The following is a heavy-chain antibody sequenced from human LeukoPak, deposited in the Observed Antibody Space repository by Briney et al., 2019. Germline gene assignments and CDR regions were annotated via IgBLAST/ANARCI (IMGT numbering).Heavy chain of an antibody. D-gene: IGHD5-12*01. Sequence: PSETLSLTCTVSGYSISSGYYWGWIRQPPGKGLEWIGSIFHSGSTYYNPSLRSRVTISVDTSKNQFSLKLSSVTAADTAVYYFARGSSTAATITYWGQGTLVTVSS. V-gene: IGHV4-38-2*02. CDR3: ARGSSTAATITY. J-gene: IGHJ4*02. CDR1: GYSISSGYY. CDR2: IFHSGST.